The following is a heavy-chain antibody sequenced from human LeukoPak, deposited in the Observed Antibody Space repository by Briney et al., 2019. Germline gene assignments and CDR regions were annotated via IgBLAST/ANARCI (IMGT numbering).Heavy chain of an antibody. V-gene: IGHV4-34*01. CDR3: ARGVRYYYDNSGSYGMDV. J-gene: IGHJ6*02. D-gene: IGHD3-22*01. CDR2: INHSGST. CDR1: GGSFSGYY. Sequence: TSETLSLTCAVYGGSFSGYYWSWIRQPPGKGLEWIGEINHSGSTNYNPSLKSRVTISVDTSKNQFSLKLTSVTAADTAVYYCARGVRYYYDNSGSYGMDVWGQGTTVTVSS.